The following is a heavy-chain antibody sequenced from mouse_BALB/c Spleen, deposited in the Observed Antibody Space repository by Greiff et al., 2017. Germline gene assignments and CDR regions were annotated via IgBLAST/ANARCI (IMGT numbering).Heavy chain of an antibody. CDR2: ISDGGSYT. V-gene: IGHV5-4*02. Sequence: DVQLVESGGGLVKPGGSLKLSCAASGFTFSDYYMYWVRQTPEKRLEWVATISDGGSYTYYPDSVKGRFTISRDNAKNNLYLQMSSLKSEDTAMYYCARSYYGNYYFDYWGQGTTLTVSS. CDR3: ARSYYGNYYFDY. D-gene: IGHD2-10*01. CDR1: GFTFSDYY. J-gene: IGHJ2*01.